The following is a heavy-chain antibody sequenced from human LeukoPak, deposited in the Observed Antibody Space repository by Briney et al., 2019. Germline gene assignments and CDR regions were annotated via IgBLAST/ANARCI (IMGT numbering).Heavy chain of an antibody. J-gene: IGHJ6*03. V-gene: IGHV3-30-3*01. CDR2: ISYDGSNK. CDR3: ARTALVAAALCYYMDV. Sequence: PGRSLRLSCAASGFTFSSYAMHWVRQAPGKGLEWVAVISYDGSNKYYADSVKGRFTISRDNSKNTLYLQMNSLRAEDTAVYYCARTALVAAALCYYMDVWGKGTTVTVSS. D-gene: IGHD6-13*01. CDR1: GFTFSSYA.